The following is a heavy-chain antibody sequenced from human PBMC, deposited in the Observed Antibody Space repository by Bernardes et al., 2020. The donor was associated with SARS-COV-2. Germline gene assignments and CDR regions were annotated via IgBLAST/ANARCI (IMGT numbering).Heavy chain of an antibody. J-gene: IGHJ4*02. CDR1: GGSFSTYY. CDR2: INHSGST. Sequence: SETLSLTCAVYGGSFSTYYWSWIRQPPGKGLEWIGEINHSGSTNYNPSLKSRVTISVDTSKNQFSLKVSSVTAADTAVYYCAKAFLWYQLLFRHHAFDHWGQGTLVTVSS. V-gene: IGHV4-34*01. CDR3: AKAFLWYQLLFRHHAFDH. D-gene: IGHD2-2*01.